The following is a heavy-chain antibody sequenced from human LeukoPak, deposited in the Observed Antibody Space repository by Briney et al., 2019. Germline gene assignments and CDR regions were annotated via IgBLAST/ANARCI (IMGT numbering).Heavy chain of an antibody. CDR2: IYTSGST. J-gene: IGHJ3*02. D-gene: IGHD3-10*01. Sequence: SETLSLTCTVSGGSVSSYYWSWIRQPAGKGLEWIGRIYTSGSTNYNPSLKSRVTMSVDTSKNQFSLKLSSVTAADTAVYYCARGGETRTRNAFDIWGQGTMVTVSS. V-gene: IGHV4-4*07. CDR3: ARGGETRTRNAFDI. CDR1: GGSVSSYY.